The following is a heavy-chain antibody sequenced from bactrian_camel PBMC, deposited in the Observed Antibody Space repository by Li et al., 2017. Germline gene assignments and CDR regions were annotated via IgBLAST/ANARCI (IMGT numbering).Heavy chain of an antibody. CDR2: ALVTETYT. CDR3: AAGVGTWYKGGNIPPEPFFPY. Sequence: VQLVESGGGSVQAGGSLRLSCEVSGSTSGRYCLAWFRQAPGKEREDVALAALVTETYTTYRDSVKGRFTISKDNAKNIVYLQMNSLKPEETAMYYCAAGVGTWYKGGNIPPEPFFPYWGQGTQVTVS. J-gene: IGHJ4*01. CDR1: GSTSGRYC. D-gene: IGHD6*01. V-gene: IGHV3S63*01.